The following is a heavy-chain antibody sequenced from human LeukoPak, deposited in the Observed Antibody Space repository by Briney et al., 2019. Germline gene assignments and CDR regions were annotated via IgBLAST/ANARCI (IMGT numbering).Heavy chain of an antibody. CDR2: IIPILGIA. V-gene: IGHV1-69*04. CDR3: ARLVLLWFGESEVPDYGMDV. D-gene: IGHD3-10*01. Sequence: ASVKVSCKASGGTFSSYAISWVRQAPGQGLEWMGRIIPILGIANYAQKFQGRVTITADKSTSTAYMELSSLRSEDTAVYYCARLVLLWFGESEVPDYGMDVWGQGTTVTVSS. CDR1: GGTFSSYA. J-gene: IGHJ6*02.